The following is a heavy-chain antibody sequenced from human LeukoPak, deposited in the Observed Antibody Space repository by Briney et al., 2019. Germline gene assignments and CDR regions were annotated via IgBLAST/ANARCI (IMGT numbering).Heavy chain of an antibody. D-gene: IGHD5-18*01. V-gene: IGHV3-74*01. J-gene: IGHJ4*02. CDR2: INGDASST. CDR3: ARARGNTYGYFEY. CDR1: GLTLSGYW. Sequence: GGSLRLSCAASGLTLSGYWMHWVRQAPGKGLVWVSRINGDASSTSYADSVKGRFTISRDNTKSTLYLQMNSLRVEDTAVYYCARARGNTYGYFEYWGQGTLVTVSS.